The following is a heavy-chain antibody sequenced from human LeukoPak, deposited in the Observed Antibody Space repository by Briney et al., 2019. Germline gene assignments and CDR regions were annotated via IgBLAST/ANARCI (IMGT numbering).Heavy chain of an antibody. CDR3: AREKQSGGTSFDY. Sequence: PGGSLRLSCVASGFTFTGHSMHWVRQAPGKGLEWVAVVGVDERTIFYADSLKGRFTVSRDNSKNTVYLQMNSLRDEDTAFYYCAREKQSGGTSFDYWGQGSLVTVSS. CDR2: VGVDERTI. V-gene: IGHV3-30*04. D-gene: IGHD1-26*01. CDR1: GFTFTGHS. J-gene: IGHJ4*02.